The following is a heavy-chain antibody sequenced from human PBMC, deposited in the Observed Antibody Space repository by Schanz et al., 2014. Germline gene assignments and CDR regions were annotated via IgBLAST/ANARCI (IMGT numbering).Heavy chain of an antibody. CDR2: ISPSSGGT. Sequence: QVQVIQSGPEVKKPGASVKVSCKASGYTFTNHYLHWVRQAPGQGLEWMGRISPSSGGTNYAQNFQGRVTMTKDTSINTVYMELSTLTSDDTAVYYCARDSDRATMVRTYNWFDPWGQGTLVTVSS. J-gene: IGHJ5*02. D-gene: IGHD3-10*01. CDR3: ARDSDRATMVRTYNWFDP. CDR1: GYTFTNHY. V-gene: IGHV1-2*06.